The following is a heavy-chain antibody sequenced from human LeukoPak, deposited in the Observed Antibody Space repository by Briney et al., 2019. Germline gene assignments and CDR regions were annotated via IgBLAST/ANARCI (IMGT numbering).Heavy chain of an antibody. J-gene: IGHJ4*02. Sequence: AAVKVSGKASGYIYTNYGIRWVRQAPGQGLEWMGWISAYNGNTNYVQKFQGRVTITADKSTSTAYMELSSLKSEDTAVFYCASGEGCSSNSRTLDYWGQGSLVTVSS. V-gene: IGHV1-18*01. CDR2: ISAYNGNT. D-gene: IGHD2-2*01. CDR1: GYIYTNYG. CDR3: ASGEGCSSNSRTLDY.